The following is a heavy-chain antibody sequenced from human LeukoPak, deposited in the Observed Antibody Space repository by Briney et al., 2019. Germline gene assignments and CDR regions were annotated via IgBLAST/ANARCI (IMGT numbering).Heavy chain of an antibody. CDR1: GFTFSNAW. D-gene: IGHD3-22*01. CDR2: IKSKTDGGTT. CDR3: ARGPGGYYNY. Sequence: GGSLRFSCAASGFTFSNAWMSWVRQAPGKGLEWVGLIKSKTDGGTTDYAAPVKGRFTISRDNSKNTLYLQMNGLRAEDTAVYYCARGPGGYYNYWGQGTLVTVSS. J-gene: IGHJ4*02. V-gene: IGHV3-15*01.